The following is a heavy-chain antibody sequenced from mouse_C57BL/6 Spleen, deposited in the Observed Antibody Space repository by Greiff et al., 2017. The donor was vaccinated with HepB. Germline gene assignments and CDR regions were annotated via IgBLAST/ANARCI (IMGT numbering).Heavy chain of an antibody. CDR2: IYPGSGST. Sequence: QVQLQQPGAELVKPGASVKLSCKASGYTFTSYWITWVKQRPGQGLEWIGDIYPGSGSTNYNEKFKSKATLTVDTSSSTAYLQISSPTSEDSAEYCCAREYGGYAMDYWGQGTSVTVSS. CDR1: GYTFTSYW. J-gene: IGHJ4*01. D-gene: IGHD2-10*02. V-gene: IGHV1-55*01. CDR3: AREYGGYAMDY.